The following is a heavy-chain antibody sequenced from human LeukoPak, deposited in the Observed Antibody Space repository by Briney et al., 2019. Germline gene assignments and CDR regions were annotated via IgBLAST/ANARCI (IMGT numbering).Heavy chain of an antibody. CDR3: ARDGKSGGTTLFYMDV. Sequence: ASVKVSCKASGYTFTGYYIHWVRQAPGQGLEWMGWINPNSGGTNYAQKFQGRVTMTRDTSISSTYMELSRLRSDDTAVYYCARDGKSGGTTLFYMDVWGIGTTVTVSS. J-gene: IGHJ6*03. V-gene: IGHV1-2*02. D-gene: IGHD4-11*01. CDR2: INPNSGGT. CDR1: GYTFTGYY.